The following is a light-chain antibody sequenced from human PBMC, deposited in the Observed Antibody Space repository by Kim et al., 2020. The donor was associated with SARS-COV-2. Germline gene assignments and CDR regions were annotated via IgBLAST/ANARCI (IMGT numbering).Light chain of an antibody. CDR1: QSVGTY. CDR2: DAS. CDR3: QQRRDWPLT. V-gene: IGKV3-11*01. Sequence: PGERATVSCRASQSVGTYLAWYQQKPGQAPRLLIYDASNRATGIPARFSGSGSGTDFTLTISSLAPEDFAVYYCQQRRDWPLTFGGGTKVDI. J-gene: IGKJ4*01.